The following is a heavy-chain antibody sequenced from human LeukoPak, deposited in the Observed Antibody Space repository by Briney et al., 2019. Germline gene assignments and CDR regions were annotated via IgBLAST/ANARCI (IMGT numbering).Heavy chain of an antibody. Sequence: SETLSLTCTVSGGSISSSSYYWGWIRQPPGKGLEWIGSIYYSGSTNYNPSLKSRVTISVDTSKNQFSLKLSSVTAADTAVYYCASQWELVENWFDPWGQGTLVTVSS. D-gene: IGHD1-26*01. J-gene: IGHJ5*02. CDR1: GGSISSSSYY. CDR3: ASQWELVENWFDP. CDR2: IYYSGST. V-gene: IGHV4-39*07.